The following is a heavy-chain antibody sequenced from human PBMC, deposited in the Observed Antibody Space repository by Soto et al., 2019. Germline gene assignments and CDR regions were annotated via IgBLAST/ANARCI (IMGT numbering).Heavy chain of an antibody. CDR3: ARDHLGYCSGGSCGEGHDAFDI. V-gene: IGHV1-18*01. CDR1: GYTFTSYG. J-gene: IGHJ3*02. D-gene: IGHD2-15*01. Sequence: ASVKVSCKASGYTFTSYGISWVRQAPGQGLEWMGWISAYNGNTNYAQKLQGRVTMTRDTSISTAYMELSRLRSDDTAVYYCARDHLGYCSGGSCGEGHDAFDIWGQGTMVTVSS. CDR2: ISAYNGNT.